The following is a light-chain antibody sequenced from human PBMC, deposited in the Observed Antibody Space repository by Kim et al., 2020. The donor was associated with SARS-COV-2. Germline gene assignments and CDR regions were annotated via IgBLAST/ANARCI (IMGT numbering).Light chain of an antibody. V-gene: IGKV2-24*01. Sequence: EIVLTQTPLSSPVSLGQPASISCRSSQSLVHFDGNTHLSWLHQRPGQPPRLLIYKVSDRFSGVPDRFTGSGAGTDFTLTISRVEPEDVGVYYCFQAIKSPHTFGQGTKLEI. CDR2: KVS. CDR1: QSLVHFDGNTH. CDR3: FQAIKSPHT. J-gene: IGKJ2*01.